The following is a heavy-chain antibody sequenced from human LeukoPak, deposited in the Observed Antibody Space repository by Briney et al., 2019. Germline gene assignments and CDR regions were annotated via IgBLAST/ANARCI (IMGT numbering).Heavy chain of an antibody. V-gene: IGHV3-48*04. D-gene: IGHD3-22*01. J-gene: IGHJ3*02. Sequence: GGSLRLSCAASGFTFSSYWMSWVRQAPGRGLEWVSYISSSGSTIYYADSVKGRFTISRDNAKNSLYLQMNSLRAEDTAVYYCASSYYYDSSGYYSHAFDIWGQGTMVTVSS. CDR3: ASSYYYDSSGYYSHAFDI. CDR1: GFTFSSYW. CDR2: ISSSGSTI.